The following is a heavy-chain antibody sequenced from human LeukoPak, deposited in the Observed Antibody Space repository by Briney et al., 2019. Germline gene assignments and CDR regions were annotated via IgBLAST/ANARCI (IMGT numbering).Heavy chain of an antibody. Sequence: PSVTLSLTCAVYGGSFSGYYWSWIRQPPGKGLEWIGEINHSGSTNYNPSLKSRVTISVDTSKNQFSLKLSSVTAADTAVYYCARDNYDYVWGSYQNFDYWGQGTLVTVSS. CDR1: GGSFSGYY. V-gene: IGHV4-34*01. CDR2: INHSGST. CDR3: ARDNYDYVWGSYQNFDY. J-gene: IGHJ4*02. D-gene: IGHD3-16*02.